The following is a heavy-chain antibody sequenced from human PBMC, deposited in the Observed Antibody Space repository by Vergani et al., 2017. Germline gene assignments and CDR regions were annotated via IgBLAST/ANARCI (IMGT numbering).Heavy chain of an antibody. J-gene: IGHJ3*01. CDR3: AREYSSTSGRSFDF. V-gene: IGHV3-48*01. Sequence: QLVESGGGWVQPGGSLRLSCVVSGFDFSSYIMNWVRQAPGKGLEWVSFVSAGTKSQSYAESVKGRFTISRDSAKNSLYLQMDSLRAEDTAVYYCAREYSSTSGRSFDFWGQGTKVTVSS. CDR1: GFDFSSYI. CDR2: VSAGTKSQ. D-gene: IGHD2-2*01.